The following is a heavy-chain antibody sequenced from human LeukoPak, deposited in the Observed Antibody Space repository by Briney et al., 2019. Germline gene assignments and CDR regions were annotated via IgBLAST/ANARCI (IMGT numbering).Heavy chain of an antibody. D-gene: IGHD6-13*01. CDR2: IYYSGST. CDR1: GGSINSYY. Sequence: SETLSLTCTVSGGSINSYYWSWIRQPPGKGLEWIGYIYYSGSTNYNPSLKSRVTISVDTSKNQFSLKLSSVTAADTAVYYCARGQGIAAAGTGVAFDIWGQGTMVTVSS. V-gene: IGHV4-59*12. J-gene: IGHJ3*02. CDR3: ARGQGIAAAGTGVAFDI.